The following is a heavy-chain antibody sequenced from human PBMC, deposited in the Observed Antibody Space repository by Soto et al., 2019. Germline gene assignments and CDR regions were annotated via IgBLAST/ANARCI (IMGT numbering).Heavy chain of an antibody. D-gene: IGHD2-2*01. CDR1: GYTFTGYY. Sequence: ASVKVSCKASGYTFTGYYIHCVLESPVQGLEWMGWINPQTGGTSYAQKFQGRVTLSRDTSINTAYLELSRLRFDDAAVYFCARERYQVISDGMDVWGQGTTVTVSS. J-gene: IGHJ6*02. CDR3: ARERYQVISDGMDV. V-gene: IGHV1-2*02. CDR2: INPQTGGT.